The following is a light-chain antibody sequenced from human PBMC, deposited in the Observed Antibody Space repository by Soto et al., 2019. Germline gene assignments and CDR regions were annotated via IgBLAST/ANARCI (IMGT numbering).Light chain of an antibody. CDR2: DAS. V-gene: IGKV3-11*01. CDR3: QQRSNWPPL. CDR1: QSVSSY. Sequence: SVFIKKSATLSLSPGERATLSCRASQSVSSYLAWYQQKPGQAPRLLIYDASNRATGIPARFSGSGSGTDFTLTISSLEPEDFAVYYRQQRSNWPPLFGQGTRLEIK. J-gene: IGKJ5*01.